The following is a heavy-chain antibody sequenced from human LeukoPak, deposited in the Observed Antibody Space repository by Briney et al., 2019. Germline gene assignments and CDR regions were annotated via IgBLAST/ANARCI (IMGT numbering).Heavy chain of an antibody. CDR2: ISGSGGTT. J-gene: IGHJ3*02. V-gene: IGHV3-23*01. CDR3: AKDRRYYDPSGYPDAFDI. D-gene: IGHD3-22*01. Sequence: PGGSLRLSCAASGFTFSSYALSWVRQAPGKGLEWVSVISGSGGTTYCADSVKGRFTISRDNSKHTLYLQMNSLRAEDTAVYYCAKDRRYYDPSGYPDAFDIWGQGTMVTVSS. CDR1: GFTFSSYA.